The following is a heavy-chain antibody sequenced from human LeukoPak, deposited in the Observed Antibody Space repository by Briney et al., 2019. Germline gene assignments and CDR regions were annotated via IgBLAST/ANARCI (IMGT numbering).Heavy chain of an antibody. V-gene: IGHV3-30*03. CDR2: ISSDGSYK. CDR3: ARSLKVSAALDVFDI. D-gene: IGHD2-2*01. Sequence: GRSLRLSRAASGITFSTYGLHWVRQAPGKGLEWVAVISSDGSYKYYADSVKGRFTISRDNAKNSLYLQMNSLRAEDTAVYFCARSLKVSAALDVFDIWGQGTMVTVSS. CDR1: GITFSTYG. J-gene: IGHJ3*02.